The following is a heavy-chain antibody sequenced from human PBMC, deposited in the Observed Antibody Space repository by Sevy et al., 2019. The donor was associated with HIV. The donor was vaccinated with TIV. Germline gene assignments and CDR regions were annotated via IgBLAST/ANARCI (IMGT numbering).Heavy chain of an antibody. V-gene: IGHV4-39*01. D-gene: IGHD6-19*01. J-gene: IGHJ4*02. CDR2: IRYSGST. CDR3: AGPTLTYSSGWSYYDY. CDR1: GASISSSGYY. Sequence: SETLSLTCSVSGASISSSGYYWGWIRQPPGKGLEWIASIRYSGSTFYNPSLRSRVTISADTSKNQFSLKLNSVTAADTARYYCAGPTLTYSSGWSYYDYWGQGTGVTVSS.